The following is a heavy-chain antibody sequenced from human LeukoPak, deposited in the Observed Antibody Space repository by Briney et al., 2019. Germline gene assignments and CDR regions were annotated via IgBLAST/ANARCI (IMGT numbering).Heavy chain of an antibody. V-gene: IGHV1-18*01. CDR3: ARDPLRGLSSSSLPTWFDP. CDR2: ISAYNGNT. Sequence: WASVKVSCKASGYTFTSYGISWVRQAPGQGLEWMGWISAYNGNTNYAQKLQGRVTMTTDTSTSTAYMELRSLRSDDTAVYYCARDPLRGLSSSSLPTWFDPWGQGTLVTVSS. J-gene: IGHJ5*02. D-gene: IGHD6-6*01. CDR1: GYTFTSYG.